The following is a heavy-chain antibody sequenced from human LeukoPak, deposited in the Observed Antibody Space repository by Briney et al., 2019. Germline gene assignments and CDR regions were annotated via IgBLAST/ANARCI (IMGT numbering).Heavy chain of an antibody. Sequence: ASVKVSCKASGYTSTSYGISWVRQAPGQGLEWMGWISDYNGNTNYAQKLQGRVTMTTDTSTSTAYMELRSLRSDDTAVYYCAKANREYYYYMDVWGKGTTVTVSS. CDR2: ISDYNGNT. V-gene: IGHV1-18*01. CDR1: GYTSTSYG. CDR3: AKANREYYYYMDV. J-gene: IGHJ6*03. D-gene: IGHD2-8*01.